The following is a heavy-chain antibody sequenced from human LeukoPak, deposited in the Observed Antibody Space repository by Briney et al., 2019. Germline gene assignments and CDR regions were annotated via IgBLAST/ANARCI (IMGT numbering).Heavy chain of an antibody. CDR3: ARHASLSIAAYFEY. J-gene: IGHJ4*02. D-gene: IGHD6-6*01. Sequence: PSETLSLTCAVSGYSISSGYYWGWIRQPPGKGLEWIGTIYYSGSTYHNPSLKSRVTISVDTSKNQFSLKLSSVTAADTAVYYCARHASLSIAAYFEYWGQGTLVTVSS. V-gene: IGHV4-38-2*01. CDR2: IYYSGST. CDR1: GYSISSGYY.